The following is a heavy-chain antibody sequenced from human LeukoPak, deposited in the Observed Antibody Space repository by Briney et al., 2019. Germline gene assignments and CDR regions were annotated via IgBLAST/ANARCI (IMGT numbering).Heavy chain of an antibody. Sequence: GGSLRLSCAASGFTFNTYTMNWVRQAPGKGLEWVSYISGSSGIIDYADSVRGRFTISRDNAKNSLYLQMNSLRAEDTAVYYCARESDAFDIWGQGTMVTVSS. CDR1: GFTFNTYT. J-gene: IGHJ3*02. V-gene: IGHV3-48*01. CDR2: ISGSSGII. CDR3: ARESDAFDI.